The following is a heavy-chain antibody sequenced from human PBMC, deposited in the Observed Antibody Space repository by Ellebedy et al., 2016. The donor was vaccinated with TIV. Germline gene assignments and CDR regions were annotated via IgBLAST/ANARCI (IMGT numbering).Heavy chain of an antibody. D-gene: IGHD2-8*01. Sequence: SETLSLXXAVYGGSFGGYYWTWIRQPPGKGLEWIGEINYSGSTNYNPSLKSRVTISVDTSQNQFSLKLNSVTAADTAVYYCARGDLVSDYWGQGTLVTVSS. V-gene: IGHV4-34*01. CDR1: GGSFGGYY. CDR2: INYSGST. CDR3: ARGDLVSDY. J-gene: IGHJ4*02.